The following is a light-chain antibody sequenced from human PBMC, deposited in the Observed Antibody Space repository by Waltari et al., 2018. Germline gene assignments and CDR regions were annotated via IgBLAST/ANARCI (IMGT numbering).Light chain of an antibody. Sequence: VLTQSPGTMSLSPWERSTFPCRACQSVGRYLAWYQQKPGQAPRLLIYDASTRATGIPDRFSGSGSGTDFSLTISRLESEDFAVYYCQKYVNLPATFGQGTKVEIK. CDR3: QKYVNLPAT. J-gene: IGKJ1*01. CDR2: DAS. V-gene: IGKV3-20*01. CDR1: QSVGRY.